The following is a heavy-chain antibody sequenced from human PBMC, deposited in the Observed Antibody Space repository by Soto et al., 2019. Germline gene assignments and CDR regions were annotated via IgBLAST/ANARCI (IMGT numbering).Heavy chain of an antibody. CDR3: TTCCSGWTGYYYYVM. CDR2: IKSKTGGGTT. J-gene: IGHJ6*01. CDR1: AVTFSNAW. V-gene: IGHV3-15*07. Sequence: EARRVSWAASAVTFSNAWMNWCRHAPGKGLEWVGRIKSKTGGGTTDYAAPVKGRFTISRDDSKNTLYLQMNSLKTEDTAVYYCTTCCSGWTGYYYYVM. D-gene: IGHD2-15*01.